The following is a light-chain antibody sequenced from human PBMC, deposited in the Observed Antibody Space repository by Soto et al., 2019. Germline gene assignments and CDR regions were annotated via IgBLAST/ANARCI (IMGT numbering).Light chain of an antibody. CDR1: KLGDKY. J-gene: IGLJ1*01. CDR2: QDS. Sequence: SSELTQPPSVSVSPGQTASITCSADKLGDKYACWYQQKPGQSPVLVIYQDSKRPSGIPERFSGSNSGNTATLTISGTQAMDEANYYCQAWDSSTGVFGTGTKVTVL. V-gene: IGLV3-1*01. CDR3: QAWDSSTGV.